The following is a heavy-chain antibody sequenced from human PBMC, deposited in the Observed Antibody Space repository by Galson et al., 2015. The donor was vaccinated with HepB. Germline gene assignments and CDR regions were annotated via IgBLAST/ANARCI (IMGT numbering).Heavy chain of an antibody. J-gene: IGHJ4*02. Sequence: SLRLSCAASGFTFITYAMSWVRQAPGKGLEWVSVISGRGRSTYYADFVKGRFTISRDNSKNTLYLQMNSLRAEDTAIYYCAKSYDSSGYSPWDYWGQGTLVTVSS. CDR1: GFTFITYA. CDR2: ISGRGRST. D-gene: IGHD3-22*01. CDR3: AKSYDSSGYSPWDY. V-gene: IGHV3-23*01.